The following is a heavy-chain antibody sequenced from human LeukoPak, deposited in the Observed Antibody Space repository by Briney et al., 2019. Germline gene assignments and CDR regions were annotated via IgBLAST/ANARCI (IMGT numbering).Heavy chain of an antibody. CDR2: IYHSGST. J-gene: IGHJ3*02. D-gene: IGHD3-22*01. CDR3: ARDPFPYYDSSGYLPHDAFDI. V-gene: IGHV4-4*02. CDR1: GGPISSSNW. Sequence: SETLSLTCAVPGGPISSSNWWSWVRQPPGKGLEWIGEIYHSGSTNYNPSLKSRVTISVDKSKNQFSLKLSSVTAADTAVYYCARDPFPYYDSSGYLPHDAFDIWGQGTMVTVSS.